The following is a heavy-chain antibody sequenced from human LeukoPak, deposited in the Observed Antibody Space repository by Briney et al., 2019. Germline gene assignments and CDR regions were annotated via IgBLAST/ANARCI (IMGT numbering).Heavy chain of an antibody. CDR1: GGSFSHYY. V-gene: IGHV4-34*01. D-gene: IGHD6-25*01. J-gene: IGHJ4*02. Sequence: SETLSLTCALYGGSFSHYYWSWLRQPPGKGLEWVGEIHPSGSTSFNPSLESRVSISKDTYKNQFSLKLTSVTAADTAVYYCSRGSDESKTGDYWGQGTLVTVSS. CDR3: SRGSDESKTGDY. CDR2: IHPSGST.